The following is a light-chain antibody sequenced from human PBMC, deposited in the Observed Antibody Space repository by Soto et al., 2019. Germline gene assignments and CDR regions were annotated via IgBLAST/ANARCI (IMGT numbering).Light chain of an antibody. CDR1: SSDVGGYNY. Sequence: QYALTQPASVSGSPGQSITISCTGSSSDVGGYNYVSWYRQHPGKAPKLMIYEVSNRPSGVSNRFSGSKSGNTASLTISGLQAEDEADYYCSSYASYTALVFGGGTKLTVL. CDR2: EVS. V-gene: IGLV2-14*01. J-gene: IGLJ3*02. CDR3: SSYASYTALV.